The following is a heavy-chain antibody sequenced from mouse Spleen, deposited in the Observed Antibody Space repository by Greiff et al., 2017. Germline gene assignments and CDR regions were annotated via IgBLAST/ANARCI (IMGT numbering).Heavy chain of an antibody. J-gene: IGHJ1*01. CDR3: ARYYGSSHWYFDV. Sequence: PGQGLEWIGMIHPNSGSTNYNEKFKSKATLTVDKSSSTAYMQLSSLTSEDSAVYYCARYYGSSHWYFDVWGAGTTVTVSS. D-gene: IGHD1-1*01. V-gene: IGHV1-64*01. CDR2: IHPNSGST.